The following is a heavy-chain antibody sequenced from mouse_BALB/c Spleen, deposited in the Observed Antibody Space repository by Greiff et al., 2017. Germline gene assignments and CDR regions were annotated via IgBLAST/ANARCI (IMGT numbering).Heavy chain of an antibody. Sequence: QVQLQESGPGLVAPSQSLSITCTVSGFSLTSYGVHWVRQPPGKGLEWLGVIWAGGSTNYNSALMSRLSISKDNSKSQVFLKMNSLQTDDTAMYYCARAKDGLEAWFAYWGQGTLVTVSA. CDR3: ARAKDGLEAWFAY. V-gene: IGHV2-9*02. D-gene: IGHD2-3*01. CDR1: GFSLTSYG. CDR2: IWAGGST. J-gene: IGHJ3*01.